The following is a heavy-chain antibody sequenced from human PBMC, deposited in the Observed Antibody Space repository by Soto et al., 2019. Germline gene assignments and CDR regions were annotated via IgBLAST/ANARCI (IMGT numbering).Heavy chain of an antibody. Sequence: SETLSLTCTVSGGSISSYYWSWIRQPPGKGLEWIGYIYYSGSTNYNPSLKSRVTISVDTSKNQFSLKLSSVTAADTAVYYCARGKRWLATSPFCYWGQGTLVTVSS. J-gene: IGHJ4*02. CDR1: GGSISSYY. D-gene: IGHD6-19*01. CDR3: ARGKRWLATSPFCY. V-gene: IGHV4-59*12. CDR2: IYYSGST.